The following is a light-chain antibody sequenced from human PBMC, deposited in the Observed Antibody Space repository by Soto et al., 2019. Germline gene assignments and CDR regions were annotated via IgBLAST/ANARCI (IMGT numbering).Light chain of an antibody. V-gene: IGKV1-5*03. Sequence: DIQMTQSPSTLSGSVGDRVTITCRASQTISSWLAWYQQKPGKAPKLLIYKASTLKSGVPSRFSGSGAGTHFTLTINSLQPEDFATYFCQQSYSAPYTFGQGTKVDMK. CDR2: KAS. CDR1: QTISSW. CDR3: QQSYSAPYT. J-gene: IGKJ2*01.